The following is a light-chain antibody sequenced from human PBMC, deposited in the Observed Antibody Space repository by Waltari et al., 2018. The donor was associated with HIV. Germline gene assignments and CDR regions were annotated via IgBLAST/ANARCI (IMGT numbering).Light chain of an antibody. V-gene: IGLV1-51*01. Sequence: QSVLTQPPSVSAAPGQKVTISCTGSHSDIGTNYVSCYQQVPKTAPKPLICDNEKRPSVIPDRFYGAKSGTTATLDITGRQSGDEADYYCGTWDSSLSAYVFGTGTKVTVL. J-gene: IGLJ1*01. CDR3: GTWDSSLSAYV. CDR1: HSDIGTNY. CDR2: DNE.